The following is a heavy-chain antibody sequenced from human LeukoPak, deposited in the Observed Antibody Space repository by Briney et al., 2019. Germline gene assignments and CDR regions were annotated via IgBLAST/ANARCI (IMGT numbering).Heavy chain of an antibody. CDR3: AREPDYYDSSGYFDY. J-gene: IGHJ4*02. D-gene: IGHD3-22*01. Sequence: GGSLRLSCAASGFTFSSYWMSWVRQAPGKGLEWVAVISYDGSNKYYADSVKGRFTISRDNSKNTLYLQMNSLRAEDTAVYYCAREPDYYDSSGYFDYWGQGTLVTVSS. V-gene: IGHV3-30-3*01. CDR1: GFTFSSYW. CDR2: ISYDGSNK.